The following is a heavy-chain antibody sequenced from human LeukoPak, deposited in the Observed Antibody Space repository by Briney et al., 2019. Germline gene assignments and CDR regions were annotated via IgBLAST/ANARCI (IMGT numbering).Heavy chain of an antibody. V-gene: IGHV4-34*01. CDR2: INHSGST. D-gene: IGHD5-18*01. CDR1: GGSFSGYY. J-gene: IGHJ3*02. Sequence: PSETLSLTCAVYGGSFSGYYWSWIRQTPGKGLEWIGEINHSGSTNYNPSLKSRVTISVDTSKNQFSLKLSSVTAADTAVYYCARIHGRGAFDIWGQGTMVTVSS. CDR3: ARIHGRGAFDI.